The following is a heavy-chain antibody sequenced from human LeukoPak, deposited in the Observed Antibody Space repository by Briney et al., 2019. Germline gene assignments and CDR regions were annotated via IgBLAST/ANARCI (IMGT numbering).Heavy chain of an antibody. V-gene: IGHV1-8*03. CDR1: GYTFTNYH. CDR2: INPDTGDK. J-gene: IGHJ4*02. Sequence: RASVKVSCKASGYTFTNYHINWVRQASGQGLEWMTWINPDTGDKGYARKFQDRVTITTDTSISTAYMELSSLSSEGTAVYFCARTTSMTASGYDYWGQGTLVTVSS. CDR3: ARTTSMTASGYDY. D-gene: IGHD2-21*02.